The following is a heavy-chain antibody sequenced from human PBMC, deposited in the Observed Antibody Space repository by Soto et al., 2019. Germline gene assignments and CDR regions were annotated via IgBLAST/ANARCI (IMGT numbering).Heavy chain of an antibody. CDR3: ARGIQDIVVVPAAVAAPRKPWFDP. CDR2: ISGSGGST. Sequence: GGSLRLSCAASGFTFSSYAMSWVRQAPGKGLEWVSAISGSGGSTYYADSVKGRFTISRDKSKNQFSLKLSSVTAADTAVYYCARGIQDIVVVPAAVAAPRKPWFDPWGQGTLVTVSS. D-gene: IGHD2-2*01. V-gene: IGHV3-23*01. CDR1: GFTFSSYA. J-gene: IGHJ5*02.